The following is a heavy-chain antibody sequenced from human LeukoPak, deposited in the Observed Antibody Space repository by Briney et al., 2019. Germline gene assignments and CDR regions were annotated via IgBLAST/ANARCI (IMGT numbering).Heavy chain of an antibody. V-gene: IGHV4-39*01. CDR3: ARHVAEYCSSTSCTNAFDI. D-gene: IGHD2-2*01. CDR2: IYYSGST. CDR1: GDSISSSGDY. J-gene: IGHJ3*02. Sequence: SETLSLTCTFSGDSISSSGDYWGWIRQPPGKGLEWIGNIYYSGSTYYNPSLKSRVTIAVDTSKNQFSLKLTSVTAADTAVYYCARHVAEYCSSTSCTNAFDIWGQGTMVTVSS.